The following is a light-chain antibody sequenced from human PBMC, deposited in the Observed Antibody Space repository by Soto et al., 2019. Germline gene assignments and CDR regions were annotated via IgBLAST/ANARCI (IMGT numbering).Light chain of an antibody. CDR3: SSYTDSGSLRL. J-gene: IGLJ3*02. CDR1: TSNIGSNS. Sequence: QSVLTQPPSASGTPGQRVTISCSGSTSNIGSNSVNWYQQLPGTAPKLLLYSSDRRPSGVPDRFSGSKSGTSASLAINGLQPEDEAVYYCSSYTDSGSLRLFGGGTKVTVL. CDR2: SSD. V-gene: IGLV1-44*01.